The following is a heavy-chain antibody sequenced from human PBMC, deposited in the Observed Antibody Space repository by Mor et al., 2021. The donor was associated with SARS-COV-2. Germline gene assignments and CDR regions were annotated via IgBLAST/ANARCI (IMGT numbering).Heavy chain of an antibody. J-gene: IGHJ5*02. D-gene: IGHD3-16*01. V-gene: IGHV4-39*01. CDR3: ARQKGGWFDP. Sequence: NPSLKSRVTISVDTSKNQFSLKLSSVTAADTAVYYCARQKGGWFDPWGQGTLVTVSS.